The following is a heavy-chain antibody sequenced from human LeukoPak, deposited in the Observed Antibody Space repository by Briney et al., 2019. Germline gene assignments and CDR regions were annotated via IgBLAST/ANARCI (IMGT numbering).Heavy chain of an antibody. Sequence: SETLSLTCTVYGGSIGSRRYYWGWIRQPPGKGLEWIGSISYSRSTYHNPSLKSRVTIAVDTSKTQLYLRMTSMTAADTAVYYCARAWIPAPFYYWGQGTLVTVSS. CDR3: ARAWIPAPFYY. V-gene: IGHV4-39*01. D-gene: IGHD5-18*01. J-gene: IGHJ4*02. CDR1: GGSIGSRRYY. CDR2: ISYSRST.